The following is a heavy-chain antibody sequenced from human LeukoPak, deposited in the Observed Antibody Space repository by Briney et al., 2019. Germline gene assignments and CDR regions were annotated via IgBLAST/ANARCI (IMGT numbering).Heavy chain of an antibody. CDR2: IIPILGIA. D-gene: IGHD3-3*01. CDR1: GGTLSSYA. Sequence: ASVKVSCKASGGTLSSYAISWVRQAPGQGLEWMGRIIPILGIANYAQKFQGRVTITADKSTSTAYMELSSLRSEDTAVYYCARMGFWSGYSTDYWGQGTLVTVSS. V-gene: IGHV1-69*04. CDR3: ARMGFWSGYSTDY. J-gene: IGHJ4*02.